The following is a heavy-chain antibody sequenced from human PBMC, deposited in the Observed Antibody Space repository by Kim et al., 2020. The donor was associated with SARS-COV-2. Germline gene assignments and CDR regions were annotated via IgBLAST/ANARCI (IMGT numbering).Heavy chain of an antibody. Sequence: SETLSLTCTVSGGSISSSSYYWGWIRQPPGKGLEWIGSIYYSGSTYYNSSLKSRVTISVDTSKNQFSLKLSSVTAADTAVYYCARQGVMGAIQMDFDYWGQGTLVTVSS. D-gene: IGHD1-26*01. V-gene: IGHV4-39*01. CDR3: ARQGVMGAIQMDFDY. CDR1: GGSISSSSYY. J-gene: IGHJ4*02. CDR2: IYYSGST.